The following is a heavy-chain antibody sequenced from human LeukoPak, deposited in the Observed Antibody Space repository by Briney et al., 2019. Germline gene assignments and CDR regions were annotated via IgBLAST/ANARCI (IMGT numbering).Heavy chain of an antibody. D-gene: IGHD3-10*01. CDR3: ARNTYYGSGREFDY. V-gene: IGHV3-30-3*01. CDR2: ISYDGSNK. J-gene: IGHJ4*02. CDR1: GFTFSSYA. Sequence: GGSLRLSCAASGFTFSSYAMHWVRQAPGKGLEWVAVISYDGSNKYYADSVKGRFTISRDNSKNTLYLQMNSLRAEDTAVYYCARNTYYGSGREFDYWGRGALVTVSS.